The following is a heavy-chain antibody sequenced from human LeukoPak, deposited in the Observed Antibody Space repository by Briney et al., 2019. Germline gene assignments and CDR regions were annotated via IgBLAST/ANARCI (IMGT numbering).Heavy chain of an antibody. CDR3: AKRDDSGGNLVDL. D-gene: IGHD3-22*01. Sequence: SETLSLTCTVSGGAIRSGSHYWAWIRQPPGKGLEWIGSIYYSGSTYYNPSLENRVTISIDTSKNHFSLKLSSLSAADTSVYYCAKRDDSGGNLVDLWGQGTLVTVS. CDR1: GGAIRSGSHY. J-gene: IGHJ4*02. CDR2: IYYSGST. V-gene: IGHV4-39*02.